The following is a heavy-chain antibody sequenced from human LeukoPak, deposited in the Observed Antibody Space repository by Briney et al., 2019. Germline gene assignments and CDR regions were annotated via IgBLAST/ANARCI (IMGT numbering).Heavy chain of an antibody. CDR3: AKDLGYSGYDYVGYFDY. Sequence: PGGSLRLSCAASGFTFSSYWMHWVRQAPGKGLVWVSRINSDGSSTSYADSVKGRFTISRDNAKNTLYLQMNGLRAEDTAVYYCAKDLGYSGYDYVGYFDYWGQGTLVTVSS. J-gene: IGHJ4*02. CDR1: GFTFSSYW. V-gene: IGHV3-74*01. CDR2: INSDGSST. D-gene: IGHD5-12*01.